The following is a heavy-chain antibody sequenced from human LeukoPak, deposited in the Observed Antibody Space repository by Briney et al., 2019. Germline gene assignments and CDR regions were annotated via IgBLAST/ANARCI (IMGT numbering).Heavy chain of an antibody. CDR3: AREMFGSYESSAYYYSPAYGDY. CDR2: ISGSGGST. V-gene: IGHV3-23*01. J-gene: IGHJ4*02. D-gene: IGHD3-22*01. Sequence: PGGFLRLSCAASGFTFSSYAMSWVRQAPGKGLEWVSAISGSGGSTYYADSVKGRFTVSRDNSKNTLYLQMNSLRTEDTSVYYCAREMFGSYESSAYYYSPAYGDYWGQGTLVTVSS. CDR1: GFTFSSYA.